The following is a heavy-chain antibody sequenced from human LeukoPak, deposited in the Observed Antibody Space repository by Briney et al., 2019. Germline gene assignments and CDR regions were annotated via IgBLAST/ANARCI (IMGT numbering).Heavy chain of an antibody. D-gene: IGHD6-13*01. Sequence: GGSLRLSCAASGFTFSSYWMHWVRHAPGKGLVWVSRINSDGSSTSYADSVKGRFTISRDNAKNTLYLQMNSLRAEDTAVYYCARWSSSSRRGAFDIWGQGTMVTVSS. CDR2: INSDGSST. CDR3: ARWSSSSRRGAFDI. CDR1: GFTFSSYW. J-gene: IGHJ3*02. V-gene: IGHV3-74*01.